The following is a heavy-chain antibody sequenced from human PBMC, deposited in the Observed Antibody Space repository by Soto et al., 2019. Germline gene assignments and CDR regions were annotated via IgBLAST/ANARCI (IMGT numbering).Heavy chain of an antibody. D-gene: IGHD3-16*01. J-gene: IGHJ6*03. CDR3: ARAGRHGGGPAYYYYRDV. CDR2: ISPSGGFI. CDR1: GFTFNFYS. Sequence: EVQLVESGGGLVKPGGSLRLSCAASGFTFNFYSLNWVRQAPGKGLEWVSSISPSGGFISYADSVKGRFTLSKDNAKKSLDLEMSSLRAEDTAVYCCARAGRHGGGPAYYYYRDVWGKGTTVTVSS. V-gene: IGHV3-21*02.